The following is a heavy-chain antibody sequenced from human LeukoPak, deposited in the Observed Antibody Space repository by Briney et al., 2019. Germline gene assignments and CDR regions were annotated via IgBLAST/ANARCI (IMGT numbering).Heavy chain of an antibody. CDR2: VSFDGDNK. J-gene: IGHJ4*02. CDR3: ARDWTLNY. CDR1: GFTFSSYA. Sequence: PGGSLRLSCAASGFTFSSYAMHWVRQAPAKGLEWVAVVSFDGDNKYYADSVKGRFTISRDNSQSTLYLQLNSLRAEDTAVYYCARDWTLNYWGQGTLVTVSS. V-gene: IGHV3-30-3*01. D-gene: IGHD3/OR15-3a*01.